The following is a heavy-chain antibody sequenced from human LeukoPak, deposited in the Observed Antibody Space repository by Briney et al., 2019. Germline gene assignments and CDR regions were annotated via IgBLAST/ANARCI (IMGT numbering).Heavy chain of an antibody. Sequence: PGGSLRLSCGASGFTFSSHAMHWVRQAPGKGLEWVALISYDGSNKYYADSVKGRFTISRDNSKNTLYLQMNSLRAEDTAVYYCARGGQWLVPLYWGQGTLVTVSS. CDR1: GFTFSSHA. J-gene: IGHJ4*02. CDR2: ISYDGSNK. D-gene: IGHD6-19*01. CDR3: ARGGQWLVPLY. V-gene: IGHV3-30-3*01.